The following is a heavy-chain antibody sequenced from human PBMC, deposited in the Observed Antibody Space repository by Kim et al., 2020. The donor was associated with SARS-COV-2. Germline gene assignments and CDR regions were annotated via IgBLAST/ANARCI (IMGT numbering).Heavy chain of an antibody. D-gene: IGHD4-17*01. V-gene: IGHV1-8*01. CDR3: ARRNTVTTRTLDY. Sequence: SAQKFQGRLTMTRNNSITTAYMELSSLRSEDTAVYYCARRNTVTTRTLDYWGQGTLVTVSS. J-gene: IGHJ4*02.